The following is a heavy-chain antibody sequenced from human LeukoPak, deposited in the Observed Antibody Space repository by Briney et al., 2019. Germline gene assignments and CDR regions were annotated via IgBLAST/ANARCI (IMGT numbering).Heavy chain of an antibody. V-gene: IGHV4-39*01. CDR2: IYYSGST. J-gene: IGHJ6*03. Sequence: KPSETQSLTCTVSGGSISSSSYYWGWIRPPPGKGLEWIGSIYYSGSTYYNPSLKSRVTISVDTSKNQFSLKLSSVTAADTAVYYCARILAYYYYYMDVWGKGTTVTVSS. CDR3: ARILAYYYYYMDV. D-gene: IGHD3-3*01. CDR1: GGSISSSSYY.